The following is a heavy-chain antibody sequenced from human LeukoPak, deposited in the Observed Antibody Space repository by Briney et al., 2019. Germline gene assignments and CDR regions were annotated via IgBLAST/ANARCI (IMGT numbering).Heavy chain of an antibody. V-gene: IGHV3-48*03. CDR2: ISSSGSTI. CDR1: GFTFSSYA. D-gene: IGHD3-10*01. CDR3: ARRSGVTGYHFDY. Sequence: GGSLRLSCAASGFTFSSYAMSWVRQAPGKGLEWVSYISSSGSTIYYADSVKGRFTISRDNAKNSLYLQMNSLRAEDTAIYYCARRSGVTGYHFDYWGQGTLVTVSS. J-gene: IGHJ4*02.